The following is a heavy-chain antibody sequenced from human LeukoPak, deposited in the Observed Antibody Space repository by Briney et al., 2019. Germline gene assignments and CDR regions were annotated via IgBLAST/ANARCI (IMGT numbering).Heavy chain of an antibody. D-gene: IGHD1-26*01. Sequence: PSETLSLTCAVYGGSFSGYYWSWIRQPPGKGLEWIGYMYYSGSTNYNPSLKSRVSISVDTSKNQFSLKLSSVTAADTAVYYCARATMVAGYYYFDYWGQGTLVTVSS. CDR1: GGSFSGYY. CDR2: MYYSGST. V-gene: IGHV4-59*01. J-gene: IGHJ4*02. CDR3: ARATMVAGYYYFDY.